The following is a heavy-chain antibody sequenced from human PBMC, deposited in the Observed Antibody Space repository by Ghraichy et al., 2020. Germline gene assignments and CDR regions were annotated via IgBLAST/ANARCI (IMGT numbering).Heavy chain of an antibody. CDR3: ARDRGGSENV. CDR1: GYTFTGYY. V-gene: IGHV1-2*02. CDR2: INPKSGGT. D-gene: IGHD1-26*01. J-gene: IGHJ6*02. Sequence: ASVKVSCKTSGYTFTGYYIHWVRQAPGQGLEWIGWINPKSGGTKYVQKFQGRVTMTRDTSITTAYMELSSLRSDDAAVYYCARDRGGSENVWGQGTTVTVSS.